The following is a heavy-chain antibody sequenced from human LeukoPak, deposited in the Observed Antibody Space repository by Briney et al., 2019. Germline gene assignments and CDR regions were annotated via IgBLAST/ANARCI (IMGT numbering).Heavy chain of an antibody. Sequence: PGGSLRLSCAASGFTFSDYYMSWIRQAPGKGLEWVSYISSSGNTKYYTDSVKGRFTISRDNAKNSVYLQMNSLRAEDTAVYYCAELGITMIGGVWGKGTTVTISS. CDR1: GFTFSDYY. CDR2: ISSSGNTK. V-gene: IGHV3-11*04. D-gene: IGHD3-10*02. J-gene: IGHJ6*04. CDR3: AELGITMIGGV.